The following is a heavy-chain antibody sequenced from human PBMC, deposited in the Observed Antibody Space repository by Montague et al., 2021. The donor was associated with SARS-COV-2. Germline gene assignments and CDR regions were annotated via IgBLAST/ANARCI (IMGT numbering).Heavy chain of an antibody. CDR2: ISGSGSKT. J-gene: IGHJ3*02. D-gene: IGHD5-12*01. Sequence: SLRLSCAASGFIFSDYYMTWIRQAPGKGLEWVSHISGSGSKTHYADSVKGRFTISRDTANNSVYLQMNFLGAEDTAVYYCARDQGGYGTFGIWGQGTMVTVSS. CDR3: ARDQGGYGTFGI. V-gene: IGHV3-11*01. CDR1: GFIFSDYY.